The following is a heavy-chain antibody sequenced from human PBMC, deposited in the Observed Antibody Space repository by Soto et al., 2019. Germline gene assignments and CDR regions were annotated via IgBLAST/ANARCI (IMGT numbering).Heavy chain of an antibody. J-gene: IGHJ6*01. CDR1: GFTFSSYS. D-gene: IGHD3-10*01. V-gene: IGHV3-48*01. CDR3: ARVREVLLWFGESPSGYWYGMDV. Sequence: PGGSLRLSCAASGFTFSSYSMNWVRQAPGKGLEWVSYISSSTSTIYYADSVKGRFTISRDNAKNSLYLQMNSQRAEDTAVYYCARVREVLLWFGESPSGYWYGMDVWGQGTTVTVSS. CDR2: ISSSTSTI.